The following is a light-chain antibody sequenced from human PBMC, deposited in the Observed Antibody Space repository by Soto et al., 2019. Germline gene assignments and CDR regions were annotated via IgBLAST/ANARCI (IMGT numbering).Light chain of an antibody. Sequence: DIQMTQSPSSLSASVGDRVSITCRASQSISGYLNWYQQRPGEAPKLLVFAATSLQSGVPTRFRGSGSGTVFTLTINSLRPEDFATYYCQQSYRTPATFGQGTRLE. CDR1: QSISGY. V-gene: IGKV1-39*01. J-gene: IGKJ5*01. CDR3: QQSYRTPAT. CDR2: AAT.